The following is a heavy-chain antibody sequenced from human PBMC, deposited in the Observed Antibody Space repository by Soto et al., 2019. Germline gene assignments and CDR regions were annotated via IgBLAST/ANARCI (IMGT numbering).Heavy chain of an antibody. CDR1: GFTVSSNY. J-gene: IGHJ6*03. CDR3: AGVNPTYYYGAGSYDYYYMDV. D-gene: IGHD3-10*01. V-gene: IGHV3-66*01. CDR2: IYSGGST. Sequence: PGGSLRLSCAASGFTVSSNYMSWVRQAPGKGLEWVSVIYSGGSTYYADSVKGRFTISRDNSKNTLYLQMNSLRAEDTAVYYCAGVNPTYYYGAGSYDYYYMDVWGKGITVTVSS.